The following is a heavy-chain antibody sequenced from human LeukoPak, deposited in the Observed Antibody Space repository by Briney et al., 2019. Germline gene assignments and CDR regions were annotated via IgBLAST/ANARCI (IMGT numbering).Heavy chain of an antibody. CDR2: INHSGST. CDR3: AKDGGYCSGGSCYLLYYFDY. V-gene: IGHV4-34*01. D-gene: IGHD2-15*01. Sequence: SETLSLACAVYGGSFSGYYWSWIRQPPGKGLEWIGEINHSGSTNYNPSLKSRVTISVDTSKNQFSLKLSSVTAEDTAVYYCAKDGGYCSGGSCYLLYYFDYWGQGTLVTVSS. J-gene: IGHJ4*02. CDR1: GGSFSGYY.